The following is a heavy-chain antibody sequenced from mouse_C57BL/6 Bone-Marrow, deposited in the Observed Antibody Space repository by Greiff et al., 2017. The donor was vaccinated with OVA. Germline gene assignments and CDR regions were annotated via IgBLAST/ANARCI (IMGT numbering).Heavy chain of an antibody. CDR1: GYAFSSSW. D-gene: IGHD2-5*01. CDR3: VRESNYVGWFAY. CDR2: IYPGDGDT. Sequence: QVQLQQSGPELVKPGASVKISCKASGYAFSSSWMNWVKQRPGQGLEWIGRIYPGDGDTNYTGKFKGKATLTADKSSSTAYMQLSSLTSEDTAVYLCVRESNYVGWFAYWGQGTLVTVSA. V-gene: IGHV1-82*01. J-gene: IGHJ3*01.